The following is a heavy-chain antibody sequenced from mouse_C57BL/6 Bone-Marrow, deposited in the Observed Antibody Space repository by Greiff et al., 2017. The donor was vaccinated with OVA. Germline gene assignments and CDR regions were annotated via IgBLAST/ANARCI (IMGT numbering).Heavy chain of an antibody. CDR2: IYPRSGNT. CDR3: ARETDYGSSFHFDY. Sequence: LVESGAELARPGASVKLSCKASGYTFTSYGISWVKQRTGQGLEWIGEIYPRSGNTYYNEKFKGKATLTADKSSSTAYMELRSLTSEDSAVYFCARETDYGSSFHFDYWGQGTTLTVSS. J-gene: IGHJ2*01. CDR1: GYTFTSYG. D-gene: IGHD1-1*01. V-gene: IGHV1-81*01.